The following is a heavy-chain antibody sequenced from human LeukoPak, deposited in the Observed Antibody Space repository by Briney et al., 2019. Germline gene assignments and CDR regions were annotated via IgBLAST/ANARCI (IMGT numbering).Heavy chain of an antibody. V-gene: IGHV4-59*08. CDR2: IYYSGST. CDR1: GGSISSYY. D-gene: IGHD1-1*01. Sequence: PSGTLSLTCTVSGGSISSYYWSWIRQPPGKGLEGVGHIYYSGSTNYNPSLESRVTVSLDTSKNQFSLKLTSVAAADTAVYYCAGLPRGTRPPDYFQHWGQGTLVTVSS. J-gene: IGHJ1*01. CDR3: AGLPRGTRPPDYFQH.